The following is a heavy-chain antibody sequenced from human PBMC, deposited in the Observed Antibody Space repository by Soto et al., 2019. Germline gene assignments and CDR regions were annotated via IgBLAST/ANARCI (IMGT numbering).Heavy chain of an antibody. V-gene: IGHV3-53*01. Sequence: GGSLRLSCAASGFTVSSNYMSWVRQAPGKGLEWVSVIYSGGSTYYADSVKGRFTISRDNSKNTLYLQMNSLRAEDTAVYYCASSGYSSSWYFVHYGMDVWGQGTTVTVSS. CDR3: ASSGYSSSWYFVHYGMDV. D-gene: IGHD6-13*01. CDR1: GFTVSSNY. J-gene: IGHJ6*02. CDR2: IYSGGST.